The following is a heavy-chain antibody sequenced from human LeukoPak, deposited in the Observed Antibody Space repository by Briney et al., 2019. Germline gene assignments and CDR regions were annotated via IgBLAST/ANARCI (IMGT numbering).Heavy chain of an antibody. J-gene: IGHJ6*03. CDR1: GFTFSSYS. CDR2: ISSSSSYI. D-gene: IGHD3-3*01. Sequence: KPGGSLRLSCAASGFTFSSYSMNWVRQAPGKGLEWVSSISSSSSYIYYADSVKGRFTISRDNAKNSLYLQMNSLRAEDTAVYYCARGPIFGVVAPYYYYYMDVWGKGTTVTVSS. CDR3: ARGPIFGVVAPYYYYYMDV. V-gene: IGHV3-21*01.